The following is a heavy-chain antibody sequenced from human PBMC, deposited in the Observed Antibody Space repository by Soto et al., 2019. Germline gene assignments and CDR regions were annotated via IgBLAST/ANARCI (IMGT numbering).Heavy chain of an antibody. Sequence: PGGSLQISCKGSGYSFTSYWIGCVRQMPGKGLEWMGIIYPGDSDTRYSPSFQGQVTISADKSISTAYLQWSSLKASDTAMYYCARLKYSSYLYFEYWGEGTLVTVS. CDR3: ARLKYSSYLYFEY. V-gene: IGHV5-51*01. J-gene: IGHJ4*02. CDR2: IYPGDSDT. CDR1: GYSFTSYW. D-gene: IGHD6-6*01.